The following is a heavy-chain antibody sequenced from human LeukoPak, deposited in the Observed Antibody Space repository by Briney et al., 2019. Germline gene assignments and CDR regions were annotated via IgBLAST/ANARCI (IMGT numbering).Heavy chain of an antibody. CDR2: ITWNNNII. CDR3: AKQRPLLDYGLDV. V-gene: IGHV3-9*01. J-gene: IGHJ6*02. D-gene: IGHD2/OR15-2a*01. CDR1: GFIFDDYA. Sequence: SLRLSCAASGFIFDDYAMHWVRRAPGRGLEWVSGITWNNNIIGYADSVKGRFTISRDNAKNSLYLQMNSLRADDTALYYCAKQRPLLDYGLDVWGQGTTVTVSS.